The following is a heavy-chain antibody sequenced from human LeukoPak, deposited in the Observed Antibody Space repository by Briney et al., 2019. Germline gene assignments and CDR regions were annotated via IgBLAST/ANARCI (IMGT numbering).Heavy chain of an antibody. V-gene: IGHV4-39*01. CDR1: GGSISSRSYY. CDR2: IYYSGST. CDR3: ARHAGVSFHFPLDY. Sequence: SETLSLTCTVSGGSISSRSYYWGWIRQPPGKGLEWIGSIYYSGSTYYNPSLESRVTISVDTSKNQFSLKLNSVIAADTAVYYCARHAGVSFHFPLDYWGQGTLVTVSS. D-gene: IGHD3-10*01. J-gene: IGHJ4*02.